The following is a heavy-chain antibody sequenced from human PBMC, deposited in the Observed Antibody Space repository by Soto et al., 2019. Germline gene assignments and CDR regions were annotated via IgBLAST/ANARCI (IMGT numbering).Heavy chain of an antibody. CDR3: ARGIEGWYQGRYYYGMDV. J-gene: IGHJ6*02. Sequence: SETLSLTCAVSGGSISSYYWRWIRQPPGKGLEWIGYIYYSGSTNYNPSLKSRVTISVDTSKNQFSLKLSSVTAADTAVYYCARGIEGWYQGRYYYGMDVWGQGTTVTVSS. CDR1: GGSISSYY. D-gene: IGHD6-19*01. V-gene: IGHV4-59*01. CDR2: IYYSGST.